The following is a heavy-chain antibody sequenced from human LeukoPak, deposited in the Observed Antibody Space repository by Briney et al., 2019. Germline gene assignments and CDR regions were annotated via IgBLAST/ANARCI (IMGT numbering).Heavy chain of an antibody. J-gene: IGHJ4*02. CDR2: IKQDGSEK. CDR3: ATGTYYYDSSGTKNIDY. V-gene: IGHV3-7*01. Sequence: QPGGSLRLSCAASGFTFSRHWMNWVRQAPGKRLEWVANIKQDGSEKYYVDSVKGRFTISRDNAENSLYLQMNSLRAEDTAMYYCATGTYYYDSSGTKNIDYWGQGTLVTVSS. CDR1: GFTFSRHW. D-gene: IGHD3-22*01.